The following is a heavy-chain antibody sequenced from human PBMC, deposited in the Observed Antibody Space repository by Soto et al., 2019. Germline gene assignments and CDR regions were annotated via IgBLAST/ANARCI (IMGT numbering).Heavy chain of an antibody. CDR1: GYTFTSYD. D-gene: IGHD6-19*01. CDR3: ARGLDSSGWYQYYYYYYGMDV. V-gene: IGHV1-8*01. J-gene: IGHJ6*04. Sequence: ASVKVSCKASGYTFTSYDINWVRQATGKGLEWMGWMNPNSGNTGYAQKFQGRVTMTRKTSISTAYMELSSLRSEDTAVYYCARGLDSSGWYQYYYYYYGMDVWG. CDR2: MNPNSGNT.